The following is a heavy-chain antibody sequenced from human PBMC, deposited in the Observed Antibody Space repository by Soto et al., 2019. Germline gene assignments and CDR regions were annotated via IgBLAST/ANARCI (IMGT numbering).Heavy chain of an antibody. D-gene: IGHD3-10*02. CDR2: IYHSGST. CDR3: GGVRGGYISAMVV. Sequence: LSETLSLTCAVSGGSISSSNWWSWVRQPPGKGLEWIGEIYHSGSTNYNPSLKSRVTISVDKSKNQFSLKLSSVTAADTAVYYCGGVRGGYISAMVVGGQGTTATAS. CDR1: GGSISSSNW. V-gene: IGHV4-4*02. J-gene: IGHJ6*02.